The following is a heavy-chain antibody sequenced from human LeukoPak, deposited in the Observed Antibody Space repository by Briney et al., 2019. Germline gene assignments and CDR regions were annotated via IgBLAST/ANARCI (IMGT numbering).Heavy chain of an antibody. CDR3: ASHTRSGQSGRAFDY. CDR1: GGSFSGYY. CDR2: INHSGST. V-gene: IGHV4-34*01. D-gene: IGHD2-15*01. Sequence: SETLSLTCAVYGGSFSGYYWSWIRQPPGKGLRWLGEINHSGSTNYNPSLKSRVTISVDTSENQFSLKLSSVTAADTAVYYCASHTRSGQSGRAFDYWGQGTLVTVSS. J-gene: IGHJ4*02.